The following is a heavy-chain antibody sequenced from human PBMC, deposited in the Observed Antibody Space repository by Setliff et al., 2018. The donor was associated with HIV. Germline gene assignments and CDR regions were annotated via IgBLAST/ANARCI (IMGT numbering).Heavy chain of an antibody. V-gene: IGHV4-4*07. J-gene: IGHJ6*03. CDR1: GVSTSIHY. CDR3: ARGVAAAGMLMDV. Sequence: SETLSLTCTVSGVSTSIHYWVWIRQPAGRGLEWIGRIHTSDTTRYNPSLQSRVAMSVDTSKNQFSLKLTSVSAADTAVYYCARGVAAAGMLMDVWGKGTTGTVS. CDR2: IHTSDTT. D-gene: IGHD6-13*01.